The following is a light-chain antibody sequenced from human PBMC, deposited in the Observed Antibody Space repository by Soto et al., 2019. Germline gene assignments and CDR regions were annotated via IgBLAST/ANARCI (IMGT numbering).Light chain of an antibody. Sequence: EIVLTQSPGTLSLSPGERATLSCRASQSVSSSLAWYQQKPGQAPRLLISGASSRATGIPDRFSGSGSGTDFTLTISRLEPEDSAVYYCQQYNNWPLTFGGGTKVDIK. CDR2: GAS. CDR1: QSVSSS. V-gene: IGKV3-20*01. J-gene: IGKJ4*01. CDR3: QQYNNWPLT.